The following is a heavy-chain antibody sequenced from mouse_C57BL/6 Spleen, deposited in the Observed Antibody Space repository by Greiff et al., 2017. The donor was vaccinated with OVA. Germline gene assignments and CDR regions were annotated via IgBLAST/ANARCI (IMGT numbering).Heavy chain of an antibody. CDR3: ARPYVDYSNYWYFDV. CDR1: GFTFSDYG. V-gene: IGHV5-17*01. J-gene: IGHJ1*03. D-gene: IGHD2-5*01. Sequence: VQLKESGGGLVKPGGSLKLSCAASGFTFSDYGMHWVRQAPEKGLEWVAYFSGGGSTIYYADTLKGRFPISRDTAKDTLFLQMTSLRSEDTAMYYCARPYVDYSNYWYFDVWGTGTTVTVSS. CDR2: FSGGGSTI.